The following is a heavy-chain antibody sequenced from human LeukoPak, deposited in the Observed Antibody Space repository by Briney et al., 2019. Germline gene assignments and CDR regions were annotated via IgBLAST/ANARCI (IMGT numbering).Heavy chain of an antibody. CDR1: GGSISSSSYY. CDR2: IYYSGST. CDR3: ARHRTPKQLWSPKPYYFDY. V-gene: IGHV4-39*01. J-gene: IGHJ4*02. D-gene: IGHD5-18*01. Sequence: SETLSLTCTVSGGSISSSSYYWGWIRQPPGKGLEWIGSIYYSGSTYYNPFLKSRVTISVDTSKNQFSLKLSSVTAADTAVYYCARHRTPKQLWSPKPYYFDYWGQGTLVTVSS.